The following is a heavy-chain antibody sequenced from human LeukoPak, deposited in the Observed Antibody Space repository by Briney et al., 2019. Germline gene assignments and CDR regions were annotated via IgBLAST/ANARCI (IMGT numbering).Heavy chain of an antibody. CDR1: GFTFSSYG. D-gene: IGHD2-15*01. Sequence: GRSLRLSCAASGFTFSSYGMHWVRQAPGKGLEWVAVIWYDGSNKYYADSVKGRFTISRDNSKNTLYLQMNSLRAEDTAVYYCARDTGIVAVEIGYWGQGTLVTVSS. J-gene: IGHJ4*02. V-gene: IGHV3-33*01. CDR3: ARDTGIVAVEIGY. CDR2: IWYDGSNK.